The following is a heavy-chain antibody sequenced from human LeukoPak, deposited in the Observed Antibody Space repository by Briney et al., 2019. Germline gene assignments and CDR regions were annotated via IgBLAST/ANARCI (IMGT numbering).Heavy chain of an antibody. CDR1: GYTFTGYY. Sequence: ASVKVSCKASGYTFTGYYMHWVRQAPGQGLEWTGRINPNSGGTNYAQKFQGRVTMTRDTSISTAYMELSRLRSDDTAVYYCARAAPSYYYDSSPPDYWGQGTLVTVSS. J-gene: IGHJ4*02. D-gene: IGHD3-22*01. V-gene: IGHV1-2*06. CDR2: INPNSGGT. CDR3: ARAAPSYYYDSSPPDY.